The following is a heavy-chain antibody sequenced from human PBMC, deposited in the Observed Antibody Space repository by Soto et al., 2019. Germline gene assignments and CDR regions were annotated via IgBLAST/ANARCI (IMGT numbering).Heavy chain of an antibody. V-gene: IGHV1-46*01. CDR2: INPAGGST. CDR1: GYTFINYY. Sequence: ASVKVSCKASGYTFINYYLHWVRQAPGQGLEWMGIINPAGGSTSYAQKFQDRVSMTIDTSTGTAYMELRSLTSDDTAIYYCAKNGQPPYYYYGLDVWGQGTKVTVSS. D-gene: IGHD2-8*01. J-gene: IGHJ6*02. CDR3: AKNGQPPYYYYGLDV.